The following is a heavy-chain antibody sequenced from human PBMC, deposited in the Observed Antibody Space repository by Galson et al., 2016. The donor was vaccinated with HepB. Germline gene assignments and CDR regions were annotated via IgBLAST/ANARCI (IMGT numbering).Heavy chain of an antibody. Sequence: LSLTCTVSGGSTDSGGYYWTWIRQRPGKGPEWIGYIYYSGATYYNPSLTSRVSISMDTSKNQFSLKVTSVTAADTAVYYCARGETTADNWFDPWGQGTLVTVSS. J-gene: IGHJ5*02. D-gene: IGHD1-1*01. V-gene: IGHV4-31*03. CDR1: GGSTDSGGYY. CDR2: IYYSGAT. CDR3: ARGETTADNWFDP.